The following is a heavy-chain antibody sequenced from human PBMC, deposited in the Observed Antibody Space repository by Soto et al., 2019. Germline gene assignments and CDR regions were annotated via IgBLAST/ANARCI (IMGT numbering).Heavy chain of an antibody. J-gene: IGHJ4*02. Sequence: QLQLQESGPGLVKPSETLSLTCTVSGGSISSSSYYWGWIRQPPGKGLEWIGSIYYSGSTYYNPSLKSRVTISVDTSKTQFSLKLSSVTAADTAVYYCARREGYCSGGSCYSRFFDYWGQGTLVTVSS. D-gene: IGHD2-15*01. CDR2: IYYSGST. CDR1: GGSISSSSYY. V-gene: IGHV4-39*01. CDR3: ARREGYCSGGSCYSRFFDY.